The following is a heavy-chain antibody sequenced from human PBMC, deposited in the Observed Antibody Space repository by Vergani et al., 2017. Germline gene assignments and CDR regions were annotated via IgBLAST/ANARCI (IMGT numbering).Heavy chain of an antibody. V-gene: IGHV4-34*01. CDR3: ARGRYCSSTSCYTTNYYYMDG. D-gene: IGHD2-2*02. CDR1: GGSFSGYY. Sequence: QVQLQQWGAGLLKPSETLSLTCAVYGGSFSGYYWSWIRQPPGKGLEWIGEINHSGSTTYNPSLKSRVTISVDTSKNQFSLKLSSVTAADTAVYYCARGRYCSSTSCYTTNYYYMDGWGKGTTVTVSS. J-gene: IGHJ6*03. CDR2: INHSGST.